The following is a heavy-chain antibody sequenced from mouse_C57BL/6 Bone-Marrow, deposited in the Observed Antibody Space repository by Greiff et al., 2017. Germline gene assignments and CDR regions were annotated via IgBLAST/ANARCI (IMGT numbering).Heavy chain of an antibody. Sequence: QVQLQQPGAELVRPGTSVKLSCKASGYTFTSYWMPWVKQRPGQGLEWIGVIDPSDSYTNYNHKFKGKATLTVDTSSSTAYMQLSSLTSEDSAVYYCARWGLHPVIDVWGTGTTVTVSS. CDR1: GYTFTSYW. V-gene: IGHV1-59*01. D-gene: IGHD2-2*01. J-gene: IGHJ1*03. CDR2: IDPSDSYT. CDR3: ARWGLHPVIDV.